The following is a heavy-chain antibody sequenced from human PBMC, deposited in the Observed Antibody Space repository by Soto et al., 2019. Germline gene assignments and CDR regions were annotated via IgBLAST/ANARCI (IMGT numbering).Heavy chain of an antibody. J-gene: IGHJ5*02. V-gene: IGHV1-69*01. CDR1: GGTFSSYP. CDR3: ASRPVMEVAQYGNWFDP. Sequence: QVHLVQSGAEVKKPGSSVKVSCKVSGGTFSSYPINWVRQAPGQGLEWMGGIIPFFGTTHSAQNFQGRLTITADESTSTTYMELSSLRSEDTAVYYCASRPVMEVAQYGNWFDPWGQGTLVTVSS. CDR2: IIPFFGTT. D-gene: IGHD2-15*01.